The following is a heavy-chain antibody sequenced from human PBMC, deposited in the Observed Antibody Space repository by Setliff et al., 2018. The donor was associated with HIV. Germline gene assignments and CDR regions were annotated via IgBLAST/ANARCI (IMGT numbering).Heavy chain of an antibody. Sequence: SETLSLTCNVSGGSISTYYWSWIRQPPGKGLEWLGYVSYSGSTNFNPSLESRLAMSVDMSKNHFSLKLSSVTAADTAVYYCARGGGYDRSGYYPFDYWGQGTPVTVSS. D-gene: IGHD3-22*01. CDR3: ARGGGYDRSGYYPFDY. J-gene: IGHJ4*02. CDR1: GGSISTYY. V-gene: IGHV4-59*12. CDR2: VSYSGST.